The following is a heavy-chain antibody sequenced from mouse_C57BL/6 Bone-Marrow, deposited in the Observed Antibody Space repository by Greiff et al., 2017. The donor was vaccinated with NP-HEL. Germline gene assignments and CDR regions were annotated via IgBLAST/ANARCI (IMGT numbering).Heavy chain of an antibody. CDR2: IDPENGDT. CDR3: TTYYYGSSPSFYYAMDY. V-gene: IGHV14-4*01. Sequence: VHVKQSGAELVRPGASVKLSCTASGFNIKDDYMHWVKQRPEQGLEWIGWIDPENGDTEYASKFQGKATITADTSSNTAYLQLSSLTSEDTAVYYCTTYYYGSSPSFYYAMDYWGQGTSVTVSS. D-gene: IGHD1-1*01. J-gene: IGHJ4*01. CDR1: GFNIKDDY.